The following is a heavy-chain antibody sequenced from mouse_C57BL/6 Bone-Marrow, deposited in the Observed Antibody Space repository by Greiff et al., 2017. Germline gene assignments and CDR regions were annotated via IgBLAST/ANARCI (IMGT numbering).Heavy chain of an antibody. J-gene: IGHJ2*01. CDR2: ISSGGDYI. CDR1: GFTFSSYA. CDR3: TRGLNDYDGVDY. Sequence: EVHLVESGEGLVKPGGSLKLSCAASGFTFSSYAMSWVRQTPEKRLEWVAYISSGGDYIYYADTVKGRFTISRDNARNTLYLQMSSLKSENTAMYYCTRGLNDYDGVDYWGQGTTLTVSS. D-gene: IGHD2-4*01. V-gene: IGHV5-9-1*02.